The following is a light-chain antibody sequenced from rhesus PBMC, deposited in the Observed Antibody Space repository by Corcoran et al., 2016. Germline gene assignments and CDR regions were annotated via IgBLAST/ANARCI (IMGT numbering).Light chain of an antibody. V-gene: IGKV1-74*01. CDR1: ENVKNH. CDR2: KAS. Sequence: DIQMTQSPSSLSASVGDRVTITCRASENVKNHLNWYQQKPGKAPNLLIDKASTVQSGVPSGLSESGYGTDYTVTISSLQSEDVATYYCQHNYGTPLTFGGGTKVEIK. J-gene: IGKJ4*01. CDR3: QHNYGTPLT.